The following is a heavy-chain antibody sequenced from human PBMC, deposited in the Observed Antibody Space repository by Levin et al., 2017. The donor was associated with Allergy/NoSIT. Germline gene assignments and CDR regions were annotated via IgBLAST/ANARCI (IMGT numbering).Heavy chain of an antibody. J-gene: IGHJ4*02. Sequence: PGGSLRLSCTASAFTFRNYYMHWVRQAPGMGLVWVSNILNDGTTNYADSVKGRVTISRDNAKNTLYLQMNSLGEEDTAVYFCARGGCDRTSCLDHWGQGILVTVSS. D-gene: IGHD2-2*01. CDR2: ILNDGTT. V-gene: IGHV3-74*01. CDR3: ARGGCDRTSCLDH. CDR1: AFTFRNYY.